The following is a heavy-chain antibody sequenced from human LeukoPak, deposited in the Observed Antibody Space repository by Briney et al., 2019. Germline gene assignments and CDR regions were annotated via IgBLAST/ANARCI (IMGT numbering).Heavy chain of an antibody. D-gene: IGHD2-2*01. Sequence: GGALGLSFAAPGFPFCSYSLSWVLPAPGEGVGGGSGIYGGGGSTYYADSVKGRFTISRDNSKNTLYLQMNSLRAEDTAVYYCARDRDCSSTSCYSEYDYWGQGTLVTVSS. CDR1: GFPFCSYS. CDR3: ARDRDCSSTSCYSEYDY. CDR2: IYGGGGST. J-gene: IGHJ4*02. V-gene: IGHV3-23*01.